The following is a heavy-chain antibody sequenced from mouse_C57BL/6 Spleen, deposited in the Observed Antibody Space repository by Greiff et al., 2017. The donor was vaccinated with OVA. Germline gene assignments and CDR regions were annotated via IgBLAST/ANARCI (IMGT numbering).Heavy chain of an antibody. CDR2: IHPNSGST. J-gene: IGHJ4*01. V-gene: IGHV1-64*01. CDR3: AREGGRWEAR. Sequence: QVQLQQSGAELVKPGASVKLSCKASGYTFTSYWMHWVKQRPGQGLEWIGMIHPNSGSTNYNEKFKSKATLTVDKSSSTAYMQLSSLTSEDSAVYYCAREGGRWEARWGQGTSVTVSS. CDR1: GYTFTSYW. D-gene: IGHD1-1*02.